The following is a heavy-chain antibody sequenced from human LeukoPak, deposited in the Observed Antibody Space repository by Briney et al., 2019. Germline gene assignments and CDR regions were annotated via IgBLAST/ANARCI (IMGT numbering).Heavy chain of an antibody. CDR1: GFTFSVYG. D-gene: IGHD3-10*01. V-gene: IGHV3-23*01. CDR2: ISGSGAAT. Sequence: SGGSLRLSCAASGFTFSVYGMSWVRQAPGKGLEWVSGISGSGAATYFADSVKGRFTISRDNSKNTLYLQMNSLRAEDTAVYYCAKDRQITMVRGVIDYWGQGTLVTVSS. J-gene: IGHJ4*02. CDR3: AKDRQITMVRGVIDY.